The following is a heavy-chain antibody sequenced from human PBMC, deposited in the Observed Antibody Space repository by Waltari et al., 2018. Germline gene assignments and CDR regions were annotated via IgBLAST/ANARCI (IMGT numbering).Heavy chain of an antibody. CDR2: ISWNSGSI. CDR1: GFTFDDYA. CDR3: ARGLLPLVRYYFDY. Sequence: EVQLVESGGGLVQPGRSLRLSCAASGFTFDDYAMHWVRQAPGKGLEWVSGISWNSGSIGYADSVKGRFTISRDNAKNALYLQMNSLRAEDTAVYYCARGLLPLVRYYFDYWGQGTLVTVSS. J-gene: IGHJ4*02. V-gene: IGHV3-9*01. D-gene: IGHD2-8*02.